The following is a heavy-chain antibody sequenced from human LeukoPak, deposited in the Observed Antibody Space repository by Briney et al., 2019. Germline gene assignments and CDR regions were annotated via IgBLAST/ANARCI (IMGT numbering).Heavy chain of an antibody. Sequence: GASVKVSCKASGYTFISYYMHWVRQAPGQGLEWMGIINPSGGSTSYAQKFQGRVTMTRDTSTSTVYMELSSLRSEDTAVYYCAGYNWNLSYFDYWGQGTLVTVSS. V-gene: IGHV1-46*01. CDR1: GYTFISYY. CDR3: AGYNWNLSYFDY. CDR2: INPSGGST. J-gene: IGHJ4*02. D-gene: IGHD1-7*01.